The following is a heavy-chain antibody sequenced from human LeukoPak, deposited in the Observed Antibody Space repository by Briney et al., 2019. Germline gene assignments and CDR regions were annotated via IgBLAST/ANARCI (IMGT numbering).Heavy chain of an antibody. V-gene: IGHV3-9*01. Sequence: GRSLRLSCAASGFTFDDYAMHWVRQAPGKGLEWVSGISWNSGSIGYADSVKGRFTISRDNAKNSLYLQKNSLRAEDTALYYCAKALGDAFDIWGQGTMVTVSS. CDR2: ISWNSGSI. D-gene: IGHD6-6*01. CDR3: AKALGDAFDI. CDR1: GFTFDDYA. J-gene: IGHJ3*02.